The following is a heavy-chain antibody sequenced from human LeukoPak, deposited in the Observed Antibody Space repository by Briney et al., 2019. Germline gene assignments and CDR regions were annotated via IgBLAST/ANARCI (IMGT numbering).Heavy chain of an antibody. V-gene: IGHV3-7*01. CDR1: GFTFSSYW. CDR3: ARESRWELSPDFDY. CDR2: IKQDGSEK. D-gene: IGHD1-26*01. Sequence: GGSLRLSCAASGFTFSSYWMSWVRQAPGKGLEWVANIKQDGSEKYYVDSVKGRFTISRDNAKNSLYLQMNSLRAEDTAVYYCARESRWELSPDFDYWGQGTLVTVSS. J-gene: IGHJ4*02.